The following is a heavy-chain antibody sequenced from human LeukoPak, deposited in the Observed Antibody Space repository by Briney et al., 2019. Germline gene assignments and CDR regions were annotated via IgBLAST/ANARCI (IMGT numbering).Heavy chain of an antibody. CDR2: ISCSAHKI. CDR1: GITFSNYA. J-gene: IGHJ4*02. V-gene: IGHV3-23*01. D-gene: IGHD5-18*01. CDR3: AGRRTGYSSGYGH. Sequence: PGGSLRLSCVASGITFSNYAVSWVRQAPGKGLDWVSVISCSAHKIRYADSVKGRFTISRDNSENIVYLQMNNLRVEDTAVYYCAGRRTGYSSGYGHWGQGTLVTVSS.